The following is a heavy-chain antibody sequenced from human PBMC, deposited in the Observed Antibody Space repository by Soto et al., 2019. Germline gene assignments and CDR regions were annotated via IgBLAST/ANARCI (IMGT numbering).Heavy chain of an antibody. V-gene: IGHV4-59*01. Sequence: SETLSLTCTVSGGSISSYYWSWIRQPPGKGLEWIGYIYYSGSTNYNPSLKSRVTISVDTSKNQFSLKVNSVTAADTAVYYCAREYTYRSSWYVDYWGQGTLVTVSS. CDR2: IYYSGST. D-gene: IGHD6-13*01. J-gene: IGHJ4*02. CDR3: AREYTYRSSWYVDY. CDR1: GGSISSYY.